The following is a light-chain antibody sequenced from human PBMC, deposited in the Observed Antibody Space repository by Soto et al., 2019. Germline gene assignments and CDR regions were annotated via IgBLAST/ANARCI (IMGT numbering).Light chain of an antibody. CDR2: ADT. CDR1: NSSIGAGYP. CDR3: QSYDSNLIGLI. J-gene: IGLJ2*01. V-gene: IGLV1-40*01. Sequence: QSVLTQPPSVTGAPGQRVTISCTGSNSSIGAGYPVHWYQQFPGAAPKLLIYADTHRPSGVPDRFSGSKSGTSASLAITGLQAEDEADFYCQSYDSNLIGLIFGGGTKLTVL.